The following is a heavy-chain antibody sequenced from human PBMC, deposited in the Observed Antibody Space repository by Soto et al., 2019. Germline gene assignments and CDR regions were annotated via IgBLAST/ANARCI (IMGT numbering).Heavy chain of an antibody. Sequence: QVQLQQWGAGLLKSSETLSLTCAVYGGSLSDYYWSWIRQPPGKGLEWIGEINHSRSTNYNPSLKSRVTISGDTSKNQFSLKVSCVTAADTAVYYCARTPRAVAGTAGMDVWGQGTTVTVSS. CDR3: ARTPRAVAGTAGMDV. CDR1: GGSLSDYY. D-gene: IGHD6-19*01. CDR2: INHSRST. J-gene: IGHJ6*02. V-gene: IGHV4-34*01.